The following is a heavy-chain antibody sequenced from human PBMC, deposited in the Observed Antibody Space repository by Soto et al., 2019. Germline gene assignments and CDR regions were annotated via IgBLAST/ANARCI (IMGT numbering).Heavy chain of an antibody. CDR1: GFTFDDYA. CDR3: AKDTFSYGYMDV. V-gene: IGHV3-9*01. J-gene: IGHJ6*03. Sequence: GGSLRLSCAASGFTFDDYAMHWVRQAPGKGLEWVSGISWNSGNIGYADSVKGRFTISRDNAKNSLYLQMNSLRAEDTALYYCAKDTFSYGYMDVWGKGTTVTVSS. D-gene: IGHD4-17*01. CDR2: ISWNSGNI.